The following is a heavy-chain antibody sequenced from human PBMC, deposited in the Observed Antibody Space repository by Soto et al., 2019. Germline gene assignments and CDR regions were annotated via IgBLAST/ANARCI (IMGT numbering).Heavy chain of an antibody. Sequence: QVQLQESGPGLVKPSQTLSLTCTVSGGSISSGGYYWSWIRQHPGKGLECIGYIYYSGSTYYNPSLKSRVTISVDTSENKFSLKLSSVTAADTAMYYCARYGSGTYYPTTFDFWGQGTLVTVSS. CDR3: ARYGSGTYYPTTFDF. CDR2: IYYSGST. CDR1: GGSISSGGYY. V-gene: IGHV4-31*03. D-gene: IGHD3-10*01. J-gene: IGHJ4*02.